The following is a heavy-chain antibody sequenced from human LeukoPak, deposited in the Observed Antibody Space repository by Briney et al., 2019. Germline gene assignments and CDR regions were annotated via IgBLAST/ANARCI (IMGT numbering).Heavy chain of an antibody. CDR3: ARGSGESSSWYRSFFIDY. D-gene: IGHD6-13*01. CDR1: GFTFSSYS. Sequence: GGSLRLSCAASGFTFSSYSMNWVRQAPGKGLEWVSSISSSSSYIYYADSVKGRFTISRDNAKNSLYLQMNSLRAEDTAVYYCARGSGESSSWYRSFFIDYWGQGTLVTVSS. J-gene: IGHJ4*02. CDR2: ISSSSSYI. V-gene: IGHV3-21*01.